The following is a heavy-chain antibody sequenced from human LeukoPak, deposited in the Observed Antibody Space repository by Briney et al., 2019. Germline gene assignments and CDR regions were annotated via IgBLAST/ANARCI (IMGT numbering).Heavy chain of an antibody. V-gene: IGHV4-31*03. Sequence: PSETLSLTCTVSGGSISSGGYYWSWIRQHPGKGLEWIGYIYYSGSTYYNPSLKSRVTISVDTSKNQFSLKLSSVTAADTAVYYCARDTPRFGELAHWGRGTLVTVSS. J-gene: IGHJ4*02. CDR2: IYYSGST. D-gene: IGHD3-10*01. CDR3: ARDTPRFGELAH. CDR1: GGSISSGGYY.